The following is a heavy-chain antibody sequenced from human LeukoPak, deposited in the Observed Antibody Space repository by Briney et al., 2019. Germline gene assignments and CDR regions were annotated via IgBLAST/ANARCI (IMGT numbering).Heavy chain of an antibody. CDR2: ISSSGSTI. D-gene: IGHD2-2*02. CDR1: GFTFSDYY. CDR3: ARDLQYCSSTSCYRSSYWYFDL. Sequence: GGSLRLSCAASGFTFSDYYMSWIRQAPGKGLEWVSYISSSGSTIYYADSVKGRFTISRDNAKNSLYLQMNSLRAEDTAVYYCARDLQYCSSTSCYRSSYWYFDLWGRGTLVTVSS. J-gene: IGHJ2*01. V-gene: IGHV3-11*04.